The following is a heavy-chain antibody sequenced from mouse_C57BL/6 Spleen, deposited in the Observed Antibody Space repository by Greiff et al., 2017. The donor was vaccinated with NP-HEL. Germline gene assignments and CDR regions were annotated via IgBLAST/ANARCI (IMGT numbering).Heavy chain of an antibody. V-gene: IGHV1-26*01. CDR2: INPNNGGT. CDR3: ARWNYCSSPRFDY. D-gene: IGHD1-1*01. J-gene: IGHJ2*01. Sequence: VQLQQSGPELVKPGASVKISCKASGYTFTDYYMNWVKQSHGKSLEWIGDINPNNGGTSYNQKFKGKATLTVDKSSSTAYMELRSLTSEDSAVYYCARWNYCSSPRFDYWGQGTTLTVSS. CDR1: GYTFTDYY.